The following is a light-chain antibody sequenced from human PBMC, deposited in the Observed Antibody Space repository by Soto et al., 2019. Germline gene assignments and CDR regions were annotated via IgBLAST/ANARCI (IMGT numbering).Light chain of an antibody. CDR1: ESVHKW. V-gene: IGKV1-5*01. CDR3: QQYHGSSLT. Sequence: DIQMTQSPPALSASVGDRVTITCRASESVHKWLAWYQQKAGKAPKVLIYDASTLETGGPSRFSGSGSGTEFALTISSLQPNDSATYFCQQYHGSSLTFAQGTKVEI. J-gene: IGKJ1*01. CDR2: DAS.